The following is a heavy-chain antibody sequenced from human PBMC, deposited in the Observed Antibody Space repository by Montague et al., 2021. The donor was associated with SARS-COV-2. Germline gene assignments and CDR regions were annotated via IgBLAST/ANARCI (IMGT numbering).Heavy chain of an antibody. V-gene: IGHV4-34*01. CDR2: IKQSGST. Sequence: SETLSLTCGVYGGSFGDDHWSWVRQPPGKGLEWIGDIKQSGSTNYNPSLKGRVTISVDTSKNQFSLKLTSVTAADTAVYFCAGGHLSVSMIVVVFTSASYYFDYWGQGALVTVSS. D-gene: IGHD3-22*01. CDR3: AGGHLSVSMIVVVFTSASYYFDY. J-gene: IGHJ4*02. CDR1: GGSFGDDH.